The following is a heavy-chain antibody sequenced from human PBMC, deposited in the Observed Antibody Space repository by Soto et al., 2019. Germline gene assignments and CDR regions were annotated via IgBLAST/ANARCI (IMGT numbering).Heavy chain of an antibody. Sequence: EASVKVSCAASGFTFSSYSMNWVRQAPGKGLEWVSSISSSSSYIYYADSVKGRFTISRDNAKNSLYLQMNSLRAEDTAVYYCARDSTHYYDSSVGFDYWGQGTLVTSPQ. J-gene: IGHJ4*02. CDR3: ARDSTHYYDSSVGFDY. CDR1: GFTFSSYS. CDR2: ISSSSSYI. V-gene: IGHV3-21*01. D-gene: IGHD3-22*01.